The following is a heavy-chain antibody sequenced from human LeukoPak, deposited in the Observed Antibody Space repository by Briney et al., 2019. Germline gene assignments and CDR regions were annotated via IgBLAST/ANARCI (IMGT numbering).Heavy chain of an antibody. V-gene: IGHV3-23*01. D-gene: IGHD3-22*01. CDR3: AEDGYYYDSSGSPTYFFDY. CDR1: GFTFSSYA. J-gene: IGHJ4*02. Sequence: GGSLRLSCAASGFTFSSYAMSWVRQAPGKGLEWVSGISGSGGITHYADSVKGRFTISRDNSKNTLYVRMNSLRAEDTAVYYCAEDGYYYDSSGSPTYFFDYWGQGTLVTVSS. CDR2: ISGSGGIT.